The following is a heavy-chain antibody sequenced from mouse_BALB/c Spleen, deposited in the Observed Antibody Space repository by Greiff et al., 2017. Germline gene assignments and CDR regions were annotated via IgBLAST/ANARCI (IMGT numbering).Heavy chain of an antibody. Sequence: EVKLVESGPGLVKPSQSLSLTCSVTGYSITSGYYWNWIRQFPGNKLEWMGYISYDGSNNYNPSLKNRISITRDTSKNQFFLKLNSVTTEDTATYYCASYGNYGPYAMDYWGQGTSVTVSS. J-gene: IGHJ4*01. D-gene: IGHD2-1*01. V-gene: IGHV3-6*02. CDR3: ASYGNYGPYAMDY. CDR1: GYSITSGYY. CDR2: ISYDGSN.